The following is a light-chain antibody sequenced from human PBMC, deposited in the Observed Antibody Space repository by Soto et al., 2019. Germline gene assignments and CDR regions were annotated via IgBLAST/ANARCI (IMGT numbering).Light chain of an antibody. J-gene: IGLJ2*01. CDR2: EDR. V-gene: IGLV6-57*04. CDR3: QSYDASTPVV. Sequence: NFMLTQPHSVSESPGKTVTISCTRSSGNIASSSVQWYQQRPGSAPTTVIYEDRQRPSGVSDRFSGSINASSNSASLTISGLKTEYEADYFCQSYDASTPVVFGGGTKLTVL. CDR1: SGNIASSS.